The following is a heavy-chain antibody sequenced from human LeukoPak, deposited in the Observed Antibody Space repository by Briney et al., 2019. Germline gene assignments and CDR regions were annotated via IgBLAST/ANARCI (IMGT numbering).Heavy chain of an antibody. V-gene: IGHV5-51*01. D-gene: IGHD6-13*01. CDR1: GYSFTSYW. CDR3: ARRSMQQQRQDAFDI. Sequence: GESLKISCKGSGYSFTSYWIGWVRQMPGKGLEWMGIIYPGDSDTRYSPSFQGQVTISADKSISTAYLQWSSLKASDTAMYYCARRSMQQQRQDAFDIWGQGTMVTVSS. CDR2: IYPGDSDT. J-gene: IGHJ3*02.